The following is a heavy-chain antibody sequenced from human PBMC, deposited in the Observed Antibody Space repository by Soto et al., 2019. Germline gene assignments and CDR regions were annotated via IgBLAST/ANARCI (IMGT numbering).Heavy chain of an antibody. V-gene: IGHV3-30*18. Sequence: GGSLRLSCAASGFTFSSYGMHWVRQAPGKGLEWVAVISWDGGNICYADSVKGRFTISRDNSKNSLYLQMNSLRAEDTALYYCAKSTGGTANGMGVWGQGTTVTVSS. CDR2: ISWDGGNI. D-gene: IGHD2-8*02. CDR1: GFTFSSYG. J-gene: IGHJ6*02. CDR3: AKSTGGTANGMGV.